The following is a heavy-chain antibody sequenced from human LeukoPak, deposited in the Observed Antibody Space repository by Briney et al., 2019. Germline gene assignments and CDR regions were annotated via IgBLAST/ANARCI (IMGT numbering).Heavy chain of an antibody. J-gene: IGHJ5*02. CDR2: IQPHGREK. CDR3: ARDGDPFGELCYKWFDP. D-gene: IGHD3-16*01. Sequence: GGSLRLSCAASGFTFSDYWMSWVRQAPGKGLEWVANIQPHGREKYFVDSVKDRFAISRDNAKNSLYLQLNSLRAEDTAVYYCARDGDPFGELCYKWFDPWGQGTLVIVSS. V-gene: IGHV3-7*01. CDR1: GFTFSDYW.